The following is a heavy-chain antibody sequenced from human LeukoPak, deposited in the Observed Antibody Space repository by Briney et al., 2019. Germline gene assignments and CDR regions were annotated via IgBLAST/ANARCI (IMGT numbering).Heavy chain of an antibody. CDR3: ARDLIGYCSSTSCSATAAGHDFDY. Sequence: GGSLRLSCAASGFTVSSNYMSWVRQAPGKGLEWVSVIYSGGSTYYADSVKGRFTISRDNAKNSLYLQMNSLRAEDTAVYYCARDLIGYCSSTSCSATAAGHDFDYWGQGTLVTVSS. CDR2: IYSGGST. V-gene: IGHV3-66*01. J-gene: IGHJ4*02. CDR1: GFTVSSNY. D-gene: IGHD2-2*01.